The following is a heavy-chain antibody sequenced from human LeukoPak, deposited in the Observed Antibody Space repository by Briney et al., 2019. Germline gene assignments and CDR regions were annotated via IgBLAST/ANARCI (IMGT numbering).Heavy chain of an antibody. CDR1: GGSISSSSYY. CDR2: IYYSGST. V-gene: IGHV4-39*07. J-gene: IGHJ3*02. Sequence: SETLSLTCTVSGGSISSSSYYWGWIRQPPGKGLEWIGSIYYSGSTYYNPSLKSRVTISVDTSKNQFSLKLSSVTAADTAVYYCAIVSRYCSGGSCPCDAFDIWGQGTMVTVSS. CDR3: AIVSRYCSGGSCPCDAFDI. D-gene: IGHD2-15*01.